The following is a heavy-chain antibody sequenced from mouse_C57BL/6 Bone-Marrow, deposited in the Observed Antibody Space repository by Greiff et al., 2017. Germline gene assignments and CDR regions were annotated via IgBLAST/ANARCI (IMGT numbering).Heavy chain of an antibody. CDR2: IDPETGGT. Sequence: QVQLQQSGAELVRPGASVTLSCKASGYTFTDYGMHWVKQTPVHGLEWIGAIDPETGGTAYNQKFKGKAILTADKSSSTAYMELRSLTSEDSAVYYCTRDGRYFDYWGQGTTLTVSS. CDR3: TRDGRYFDY. J-gene: IGHJ2*01. V-gene: IGHV1-15*01. CDR1: GYTFTDYG. D-gene: IGHD2-3*01.